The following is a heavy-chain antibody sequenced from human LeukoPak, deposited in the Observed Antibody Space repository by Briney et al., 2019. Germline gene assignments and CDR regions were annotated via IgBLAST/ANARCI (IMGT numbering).Heavy chain of an antibody. CDR3: ARQLFTTSRHFDS. V-gene: IGHV4-38-2*01. CDR1: GYSISSGYY. Sequence: PSETLSLTCGVFGYSISSGYYWGWIRQPPGKGLQWIGTIYHTGSTYYKPSLKSRVTISVDTSKNQFSLKLSSVTAADTAVYYCARQLFTTSRHFDSWGQGTLVTVSS. CDR2: IYHTGST. D-gene: IGHD2-2*01. J-gene: IGHJ4*02.